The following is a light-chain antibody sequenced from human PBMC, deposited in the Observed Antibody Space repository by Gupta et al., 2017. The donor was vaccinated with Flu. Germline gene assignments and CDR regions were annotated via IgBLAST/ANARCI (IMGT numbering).Light chain of an antibody. CDR3: QQCNDWPPA. V-gene: IGKV3-15*01. Sequence: PATLSVSTGERATLFCRASQSVGSNLAWYQQKPGQAPRLLIYGASTRATGIPGRFSGSGSGTEFTLSISSLQSEDFAVYYCQQCNDWPPAFGQGTRLDIK. CDR2: GAS. J-gene: IGKJ2*01. CDR1: QSVGSN.